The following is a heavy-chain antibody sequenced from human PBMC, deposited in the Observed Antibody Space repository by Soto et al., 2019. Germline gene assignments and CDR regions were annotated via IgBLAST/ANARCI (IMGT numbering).Heavy chain of an antibody. J-gene: IGHJ4*02. CDR2: ISPYNGNT. CDR3: ARVGYDILTGYSYYFDY. V-gene: IGHV1-18*01. CDR1: GYTFTSHG. Sequence: ASVKVSCKASGYTFTSHGIGWVRQAPGQGLEWTGWISPYNGNTNTAQKFQGRVTMTTDTSASTAYMELRSLRSDDTAVYYCARVGYDILTGYSYYFDYWGQGALVTVSS. D-gene: IGHD3-9*01.